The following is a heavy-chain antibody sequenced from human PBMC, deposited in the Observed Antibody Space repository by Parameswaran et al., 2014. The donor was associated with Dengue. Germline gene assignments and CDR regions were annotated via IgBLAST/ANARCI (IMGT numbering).Heavy chain of an antibody. Sequence: WVRQAPGQGLEWMGIINPSGGSTSYAQKFQGRVTMTRDTSTSTVYMELSSLRSEDTAVYYCAREDIVATIVFYFDYWGQGTLVTVSS. V-gene: IGHV1-46*01. D-gene: IGHD5-12*01. J-gene: IGHJ4*02. CDR3: AREDIVATIVFYFDY. CDR2: INPSGGST.